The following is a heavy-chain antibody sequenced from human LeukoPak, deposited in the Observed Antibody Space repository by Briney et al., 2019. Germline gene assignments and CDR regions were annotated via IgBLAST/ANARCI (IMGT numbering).Heavy chain of an antibody. J-gene: IGHJ4*02. CDR2: IYYSGST. V-gene: IGHV4-31*03. CDR1: GGSISSGGYY. D-gene: IGHD3-10*01. CDR3: ARDRVRGYYFDY. Sequence: PSETLSLTCTVSGGSISSGGYYWSWIRQHPGKGLEWIGYIYYSGSTYYNPSLKSRVTISVDTSKNQFSLKLSSVTAADTAVYCCARDRVRGYYFDYWGQGTLVTVSS.